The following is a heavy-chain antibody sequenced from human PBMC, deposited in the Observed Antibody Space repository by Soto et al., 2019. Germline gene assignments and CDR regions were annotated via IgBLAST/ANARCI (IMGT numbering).Heavy chain of an antibody. CDR2: ISWNSGSI. D-gene: IGHD3-9*01. Sequence: GGSLRLSCAASGFTFDDYAMHWVRQAPGKGLEWVSGISWNSGSIGYADSVKGRFTISRDNAKNSLYLQMNSLRAEDTALYYCAKSDYDILTGYYPIDYWGQGTLVTVSS. CDR3: AKSDYDILTGYYPIDY. CDR1: GFTFDDYA. J-gene: IGHJ4*02. V-gene: IGHV3-9*01.